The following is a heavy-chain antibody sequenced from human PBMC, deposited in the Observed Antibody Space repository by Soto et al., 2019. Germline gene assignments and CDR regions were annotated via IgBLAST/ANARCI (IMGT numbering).Heavy chain of an antibody. J-gene: IGHJ6*02. CDR2: ISYDGSNK. Sequence: QVQLVESGGGVVQPGRSLRLSCAASGFSFSSYGMHWVRQAPGKGLEWVAVISYDGSNKYYADSVKGRFTISRDNSRNTLSLQMNSLRAEDTAVYYCAKDWYFYYYGMDVWGQGTTVTVSS. CDR1: GFSFSSYG. V-gene: IGHV3-30*18. CDR3: AKDWYFYYYGMDV.